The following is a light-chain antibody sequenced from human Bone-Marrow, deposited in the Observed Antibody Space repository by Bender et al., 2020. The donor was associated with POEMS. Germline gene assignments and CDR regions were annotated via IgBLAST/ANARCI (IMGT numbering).Light chain of an antibody. V-gene: IGLV2-14*01. J-gene: IGLJ1*01. CDR1: SSDIGGYNY. CDR3: CSYAGNRNV. Sequence: QSALTQPPSASGSPGQSITISCTETSSDIGGYNYVSWYQQHPGKAPKVMIYDVSNRPSGVSNRFSGSKSGNTASLTISGLQAEDEADYYCCSYAGNRNVFGTGTKVTVL. CDR2: DVS.